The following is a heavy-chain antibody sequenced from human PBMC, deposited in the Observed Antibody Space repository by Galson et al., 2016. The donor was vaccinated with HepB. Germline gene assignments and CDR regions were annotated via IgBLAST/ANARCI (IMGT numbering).Heavy chain of an antibody. CDR2: ISHRSSVT. CDR3: TGSGGYSGYAFYYYYYYDMDV. V-gene: IGHV3-11*03. J-gene: IGHJ6*03. CDR1: GFTFNNYY. Sequence: SLRLSCAASGFTFNNYYMGWIRQAPGKGLEWVSYISHRSSVTNYADSVRGRFTISRDDSKNTLYLQMNSLQTEDTAVYYCTGSGGYSGYAFYYYYYYDMDVWGKGTTVTVSS. D-gene: IGHD5-12*01.